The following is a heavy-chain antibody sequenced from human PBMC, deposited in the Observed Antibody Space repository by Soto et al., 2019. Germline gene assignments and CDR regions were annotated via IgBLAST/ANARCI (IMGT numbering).Heavy chain of an antibody. CDR2: IYYSGST. CDR1: GGSISSGGYY. D-gene: IGHD3-10*01. Sequence: TLCVTWTVSGGSISSGGYYGSWIRQHPGKGLEWIGYIYYSGSTYYNPALKSRVTISVDTSKNQFSLKMSYVTASDTAVYYCARYYYGSGSSNWFDSWGQGTQGTVS. J-gene: IGHJ5*01. CDR3: ARYYYGSGSSNWFDS. V-gene: IGHV4-31*02.